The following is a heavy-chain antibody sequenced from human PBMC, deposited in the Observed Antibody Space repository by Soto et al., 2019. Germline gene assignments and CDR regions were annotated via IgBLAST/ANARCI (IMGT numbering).Heavy chain of an antibody. D-gene: IGHD2-15*01. CDR2: IYFSGST. J-gene: IGHJ6*02. CDR3: ARDKWGVVVAATLQRYYYYGMDV. V-gene: IGHV4-31*03. CDR1: CGSIGSGGYF. Sequence: SETLSLTCTVSCGSIGSGGYFWSWIRQQPGKGLEWIGNIYFSGSTYYNPSLESRVAISVDTSNNQFTLKVTSVTAADTAVYYCARDKWGVVVAATLQRYYYYGMDVWGQGTTVTVSS.